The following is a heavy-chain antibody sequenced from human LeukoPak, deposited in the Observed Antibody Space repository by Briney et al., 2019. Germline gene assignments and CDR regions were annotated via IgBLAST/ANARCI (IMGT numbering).Heavy chain of an antibody. V-gene: IGHV4-59*01. Sequence: KTSETLSLTCTVSGGSISSYYWSWIRQPPGKGLEWIGYIYYSGSTNYNPSLKSRVTISVDTSKNQFSLKLSSVTAADTAVYYCASPRPYSSGFPPMGGDYYGMDVWGQGTTVTVSS. D-gene: IGHD6-19*01. CDR1: GGSISSYY. CDR3: ASPRPYSSGFPPMGGDYYGMDV. CDR2: IYYSGST. J-gene: IGHJ6*02.